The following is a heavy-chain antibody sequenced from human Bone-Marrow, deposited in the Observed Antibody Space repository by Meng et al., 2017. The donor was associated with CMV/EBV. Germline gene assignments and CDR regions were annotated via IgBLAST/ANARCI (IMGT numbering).Heavy chain of an antibody. V-gene: IGHV1-2*02. CDR3: ARDAPIVVVEWPYYYYGMDV. CDR2: INPNSGGT. Sequence: ASVKVSCKASGYTFTSYDINWVRQATGQGLEWMGWINPNSGGTNYAQKFQGRVTMTRDTSISTAYMELSRLRSDDTAVYYCARDAPIVVVEWPYYYYGMDVWGQGTAVTVSS. CDR1: GYTFTSYD. D-gene: IGHD2-15*01. J-gene: IGHJ6*02.